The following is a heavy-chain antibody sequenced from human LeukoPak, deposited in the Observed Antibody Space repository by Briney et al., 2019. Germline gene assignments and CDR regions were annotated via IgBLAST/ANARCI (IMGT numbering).Heavy chain of an antibody. CDR2: INHSGST. D-gene: IGHD2-21*01. V-gene: IGHV4-34*01. CDR3: ATSIGWPNVFDH. J-gene: IGHJ4*02. Sequence: PSETLSLTCAVYGGSFSGYYWSWIRQPPGKGLEWIGEINHSGSTNYNPSLKSRVTISVDTSKNQFSLELRSVTAADTAVYYCATSIGWPNVFDHWGQGILVTVSS. CDR1: GGSFSGYY.